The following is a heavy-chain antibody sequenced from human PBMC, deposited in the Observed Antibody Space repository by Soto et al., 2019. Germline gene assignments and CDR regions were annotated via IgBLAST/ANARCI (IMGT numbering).Heavy chain of an antibody. CDR3: ASQTANYYGSASYYLPFDD. CDR1: GGSISSYY. J-gene: IGHJ4*02. V-gene: IGHV4-59*08. CDR2: IYYSGST. Sequence: PSETLSLTCTVSGGSISSYYWSWIRQPPGKGLEWIGYIYYSGSTNYNPSLKSRVTISVDTSKNQFSLKLNSMTAADTAVYFCASQTANYYGSASYYLPFDDWGQGTLVTVSS. D-gene: IGHD3-10*01.